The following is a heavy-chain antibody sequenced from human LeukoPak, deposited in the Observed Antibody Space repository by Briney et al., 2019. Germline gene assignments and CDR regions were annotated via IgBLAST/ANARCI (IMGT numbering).Heavy chain of an antibody. V-gene: IGHV3-48*01. CDR1: GFTFSAYS. D-gene: IGHD3-22*01. CDR3: ARNQEIDYYDSSGFYWGVEY. J-gene: IGHJ4*02. Sequence: AGGSLRLSCAASGFTFSAYSMNWVRQAPGKGLEWVSFISGGGDTIYYADSVKGRFTISRDNAKNSLHLQMDSLRVEDTAVYYCARNQEIDYYDSSGFYWGVEYWGQGTLVTVSS. CDR2: ISGGGDTI.